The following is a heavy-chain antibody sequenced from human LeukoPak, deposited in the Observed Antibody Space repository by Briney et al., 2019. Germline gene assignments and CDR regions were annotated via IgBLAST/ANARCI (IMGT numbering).Heavy chain of an antibody. CDR3: ARDQGGGQQLVRGYYYYGMDV. J-gene: IGHJ6*02. CDR2: ISSSSSYI. V-gene: IGHV3-21*01. CDR1: GFIFSSYS. D-gene: IGHD6-13*01. Sequence: GGSLRLSCAASGFIFSSYSMNWVRQAPGKGLEWVSSISSSSSYIYYADSVKGRFTISRDNAKNSLYLQMNSLRAEDTAVYYCARDQGGGQQLVRGYYYYGMDVWGQGTTVTVSS.